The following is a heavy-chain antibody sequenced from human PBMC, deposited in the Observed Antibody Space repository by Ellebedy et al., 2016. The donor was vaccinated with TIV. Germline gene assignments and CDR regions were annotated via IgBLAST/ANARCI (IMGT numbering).Heavy chain of an antibody. D-gene: IGHD4-23*01. CDR1: GFTFSSFS. CDR2: ISGTGGTT. V-gene: IGHV3-23*01. Sequence: PGGSLRLSCAATGFTFSSFSMSWVRQAPGKGLEWVSAISGTGGTTYYADSVKGRFTISRDSSKNTLFLQMGSLRAEDTAIYYCAKAGTTVVNFDHWGQGILVTVSS. CDR3: AKAGTTVVNFDH. J-gene: IGHJ4*02.